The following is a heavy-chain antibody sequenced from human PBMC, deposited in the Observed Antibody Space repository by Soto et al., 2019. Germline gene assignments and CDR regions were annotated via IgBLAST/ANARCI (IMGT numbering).Heavy chain of an antibody. CDR1: GGSFSGYY. CDR3: ASRRYSSGWNDAFDI. Sequence: QVQLQQWGAGLLKPSETLSLTCAVYGGSFSGYYWSWIRQPPGKGLEWIGEINHSGSTNYNPSLKSRVPLSVDTSKNQFSLKLSSVTAADTAVYYCASRRYSSGWNDAFDIWGQGTMVTVSS. CDR2: INHSGST. D-gene: IGHD6-19*01. V-gene: IGHV4-34*01. J-gene: IGHJ3*02.